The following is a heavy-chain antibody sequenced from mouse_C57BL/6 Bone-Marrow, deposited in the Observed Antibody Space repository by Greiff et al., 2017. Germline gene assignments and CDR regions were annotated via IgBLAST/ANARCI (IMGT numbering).Heavy chain of an antibody. J-gene: IGHJ2*01. CDR3: ARGFITTGAGTGY. V-gene: IGHV14-3*01. CDR2: IDPANGNT. Sequence: EVQLQQSVAELVRPGASVKLSCTASGFTIKNTYMHWVKQRPEQGLEWIGRIDPANGNTKYAPQFQGKATITADTSSNTAYLQLSSLTSEDTAIYYCARGFITTGAGTGYWGQGTTLTVSS. D-gene: IGHD1-1*01. CDR1: GFTIKNTY.